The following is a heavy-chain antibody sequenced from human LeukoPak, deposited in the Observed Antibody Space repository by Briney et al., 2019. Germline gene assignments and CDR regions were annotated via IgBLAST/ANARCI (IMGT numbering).Heavy chain of an antibody. CDR1: GGTFTSYT. D-gene: IGHD5-12*01. Sequence: SVKVSCKASGGTFTSYTFSWVRQAPGHGLEWMGRIIPLLGVANYARKFQDRVTIFAEKSTSTVYMQLSSLRSEDTAIYYCARDDADSAYAAGDFWGQGTLVTVSS. CDR2: IIPLLGVA. J-gene: IGHJ4*02. V-gene: IGHV1-69*04. CDR3: ARDDADSAYAAGDF.